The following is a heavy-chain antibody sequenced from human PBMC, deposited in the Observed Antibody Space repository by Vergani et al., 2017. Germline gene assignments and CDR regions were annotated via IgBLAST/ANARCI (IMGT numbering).Heavy chain of an antibody. CDR3: AREGGSSWSFDY. J-gene: IGHJ4*02. Sequence: QVQLQQWGAGLLKPSETLSLTCAVYGGSFSGYYWSWIRQPAGKGLEWIGRIYTSGSTNYNPSLKSRVTMSVDTSKNQFSLKLSSVTAADTAVYYCAREGGSSWSFDYWGQGTLVTVSS. CDR1: GGSFSGYY. D-gene: IGHD6-13*01. CDR2: IYTSGST. V-gene: IGHV4-59*10.